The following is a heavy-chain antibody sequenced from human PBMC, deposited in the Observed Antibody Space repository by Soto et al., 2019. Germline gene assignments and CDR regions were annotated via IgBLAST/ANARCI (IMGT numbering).Heavy chain of an antibody. CDR1: GFTFSSYW. CDR2: IKQDGSEK. CDR3: ARDWAPYSSGWQYYYYYGMDV. D-gene: IGHD6-19*01. V-gene: IGHV3-7*01. Sequence: PGGSLRLSCAASGFTFSSYWMSWVRQAPGKGLEWVANIKQDGSEKYYVDSVKGRFTISRDNAKNSLYLQMNSLRAEDTAVYYCARDWAPYSSGWQYYYYYGMDVWGQGTTVTVSS. J-gene: IGHJ6*02.